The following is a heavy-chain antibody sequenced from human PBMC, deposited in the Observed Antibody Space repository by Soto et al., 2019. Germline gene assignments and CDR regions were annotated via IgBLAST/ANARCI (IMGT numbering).Heavy chain of an antibody. CDR3: AREGDFWSGYQPYYYYGMDV. V-gene: IGHV3-30-3*01. D-gene: IGHD3-3*01. J-gene: IGHJ6*02. CDR1: GFTYSITYSRYA. CDR2: ISYDGTNK. Sequence: QVQLVESGGGVVQPERSLRLSCAASGFTYSITYSRYAMNWVRQAPGKGLEWVAVISYDGTNKYYADSVRGRFTISRDNSKNTLYLQMNSLRAEDTAVYYCAREGDFWSGYQPYYYYGMDVWGQGTTVTVSS.